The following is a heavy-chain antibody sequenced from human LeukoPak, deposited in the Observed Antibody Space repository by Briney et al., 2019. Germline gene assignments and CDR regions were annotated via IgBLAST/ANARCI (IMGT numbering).Heavy chain of an antibody. CDR2: ISGSGGST. J-gene: IGHJ4*02. D-gene: IGHD3-22*01. CDR3: AKALDSSGYPGYYFDY. CDR1: GFIFSSYA. Sequence: GGSLRLSCAASGFIFSSYALTWVRQAPGKGLEWVSAISGSGGSTYYADSVKGRFTISRDNSKNTLYLQMNSLRVEDTAVYYCAKALDSSGYPGYYFDYWGQGTLVTVSS. V-gene: IGHV3-23*01.